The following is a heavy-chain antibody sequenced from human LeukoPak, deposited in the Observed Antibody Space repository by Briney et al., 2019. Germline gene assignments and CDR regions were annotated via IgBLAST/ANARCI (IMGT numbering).Heavy chain of an antibody. Sequence: PSETLSPTCTVSGGSISSSSYYWGWIRQPPGKGLEWIGSIYYSGSTYYNPSLKSRVTISVDTSKNQFSLKLSSVTAADTVVYYCARLPGNYFDYWGQGTLVTVSS. V-gene: IGHV4-39*01. CDR1: GGSISSSSYY. J-gene: IGHJ4*02. CDR3: ARLPGNYFDY. CDR2: IYYSGST.